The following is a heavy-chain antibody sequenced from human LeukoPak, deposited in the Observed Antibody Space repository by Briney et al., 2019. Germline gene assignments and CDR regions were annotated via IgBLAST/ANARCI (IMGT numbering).Heavy chain of an antibody. Sequence: GGSLRLSCAASGFTSGTYWMTWVRQLPGKGLEWVANIKQDGSQKYYVDSVKGRFTISRDNAKNSLYLQMNSLRAEDTAVYYCARDRYSSIWGQGTLVTVSS. CDR2: IKQDGSQK. J-gene: IGHJ4*02. CDR3: ARDRYSSI. D-gene: IGHD6-19*01. V-gene: IGHV3-7*01. CDR1: GFTSGTYW.